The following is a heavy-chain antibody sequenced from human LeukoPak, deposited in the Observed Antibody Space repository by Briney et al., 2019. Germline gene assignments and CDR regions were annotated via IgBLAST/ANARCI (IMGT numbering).Heavy chain of an antibody. J-gene: IGHJ4*02. D-gene: IGHD6-13*01. CDR2: IYYRGST. CDR3: ARITSSWYYFDY. V-gene: IGHV4-39*06. Sequence: SETLSVTCTVSGGSISSSSYYWGWIRQPPGKGLEWFGSIYYRGSTYYKPSLKSRVTISVATSKKEFTLQLSSMTAGEPVDYYCARITSSWYYFDYWGKGTLVTVSS. CDR1: GGSISSSSYY.